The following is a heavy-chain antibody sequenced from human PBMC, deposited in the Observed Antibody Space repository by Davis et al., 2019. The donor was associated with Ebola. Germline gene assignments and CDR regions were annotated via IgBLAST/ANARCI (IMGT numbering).Heavy chain of an antibody. CDR1: GFTFSGSA. Sequence: PGGSLRLSCAASGFTFSGSAMHWVRQASGKGLEWVGRIRSKANSYATAYAASVKGRFTISRDDSKNTAYLQMNSLKTEDTAVYYCTRDLAARRSTRGWFDPWGQGTLVTVSS. D-gene: IGHD6-6*01. V-gene: IGHV3-73*01. J-gene: IGHJ5*02. CDR2: IRSKANSYAT. CDR3: TRDLAARRSTRGWFDP.